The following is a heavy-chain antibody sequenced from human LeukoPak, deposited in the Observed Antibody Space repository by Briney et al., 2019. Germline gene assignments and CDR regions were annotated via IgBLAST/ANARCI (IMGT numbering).Heavy chain of an antibody. Sequence: GGSLRLSCAVSGFTFSSYEIKWVRQAPGKGLEWVSNIGSSGTTIYYADSVKGRFTISRDNAKNSLYLQMNSLRAEDTAVYYCALLAVASDFDYWGQGALVTVSS. D-gene: IGHD6-19*01. CDR3: ALLAVASDFDY. CDR1: GFTFSSYE. CDR2: IGSSGTTI. J-gene: IGHJ4*02. V-gene: IGHV3-48*03.